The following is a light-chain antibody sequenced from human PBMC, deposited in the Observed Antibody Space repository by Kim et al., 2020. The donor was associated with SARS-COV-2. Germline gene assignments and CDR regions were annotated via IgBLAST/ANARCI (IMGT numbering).Light chain of an antibody. Sequence: SVTISCTGASSNVGGYNHVSWDKQQAGKAPKLVIYEVSKRQSGVPDRFSGCNSGNTASLTVSGLQAEEEADYYCSSYAGSNNLKVVFSGGTQLTVL. V-gene: IGLV2-8*01. CDR3: SSYAGSNNLKVV. J-gene: IGLJ2*01. CDR2: EVS. CDR1: SSNVGGYNH.